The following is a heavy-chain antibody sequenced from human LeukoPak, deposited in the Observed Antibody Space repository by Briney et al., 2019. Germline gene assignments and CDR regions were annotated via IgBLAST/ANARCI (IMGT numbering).Heavy chain of an antibody. CDR3: ARVGRWLRVLDY. CDR2: MSAYNGNT. D-gene: IGHD5-24*01. Sequence: GASVKVSCKAAGYTVTSYGISWVRQAPGQGLEWRGWMSAYNGNTNYAQKLQGRVTMTTDTSTSTAYLELRSLRSDDTAVYQCARVGRWLRVLDYWGQGTLVTVSS. CDR1: GYTVTSYG. V-gene: IGHV1-18*01. J-gene: IGHJ4*02.